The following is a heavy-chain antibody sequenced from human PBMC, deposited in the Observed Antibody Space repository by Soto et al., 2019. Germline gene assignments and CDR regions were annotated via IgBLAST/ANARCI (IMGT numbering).Heavy chain of an antibody. D-gene: IGHD3-10*01. CDR3: ARDTNYYALASGVDY. J-gene: IGHJ4*02. Sequence: GRSMRLSCPPAAFTLTSYGITCVRHTPKTGLEWVSCISSSSTYIHYGESVKGRLTISRDNAKNSLNLQMNSLRAEDTAVYFFARDTNYYALASGVDYWGQGIFVTVSS. CDR2: ISSSSTYI. CDR1: AFTLTSYG. V-gene: IGHV3-21*01.